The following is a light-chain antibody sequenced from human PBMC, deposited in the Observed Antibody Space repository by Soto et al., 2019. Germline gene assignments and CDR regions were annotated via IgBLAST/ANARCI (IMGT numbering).Light chain of an antibody. CDR3: QQYASTPPT. J-gene: IGKJ4*01. V-gene: IGKV3-20*01. CDR1: QSVGRNY. CDR2: GAS. Sequence: EIVLTQSPGTLSLSPGERATLSCRASQSVGRNYLAWYQQQPGQAPRLLIHGASNRTTGIPDRCSGSGSGTDFTLTISRMEPEDYSVYYCQQYASTPPTFGGGTKVEIK.